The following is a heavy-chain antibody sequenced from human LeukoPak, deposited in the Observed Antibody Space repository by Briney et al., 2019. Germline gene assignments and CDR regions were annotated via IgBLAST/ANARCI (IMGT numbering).Heavy chain of an antibody. V-gene: IGHV3-53*01. CDR3: ARGGSVGSYYYFDY. D-gene: IGHD1-26*01. CDR1: GFTVRNTY. CDR2: IYSGGNT. J-gene: IGHJ4*02. Sequence: GGSLRLSCAASGFTVRNTYMTWVRQAPGKGLEWVSVIYSGGNTYYADSVKGRFTTSRDNSKNTLFLQMNSLRAEDTAVYFCARGGSVGSYYYFDYWGKGTLVTVSS.